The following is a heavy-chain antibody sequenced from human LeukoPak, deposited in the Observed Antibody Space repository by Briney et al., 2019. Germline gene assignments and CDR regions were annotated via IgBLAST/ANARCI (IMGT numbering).Heavy chain of an antibody. Sequence: PSETLSLTCTVSGGSISSYYWSWIRQPPRKGLEWMGYIYYSGSTNYNPSLKSRVTISVDTAKNQFSLKLSSVTAADTAVYYCARAGDGYNYYYSSYLDVWGKGTTVTISS. CDR2: IYYSGST. J-gene: IGHJ6*03. V-gene: IGHV4-59*01. CDR1: GGSISSYY. D-gene: IGHD5-24*01. CDR3: ARAGDGYNYYYSSYLDV.